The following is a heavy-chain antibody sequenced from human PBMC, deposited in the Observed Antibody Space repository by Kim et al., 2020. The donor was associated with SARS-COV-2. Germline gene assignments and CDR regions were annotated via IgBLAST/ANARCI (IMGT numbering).Heavy chain of an antibody. CDR1: GGSISSYY. CDR3: ARATVTTETYYYYYYYGMDV. V-gene: IGHV4-59*13. CDR2: IYYSGST. Sequence: SETLSLTCTVSGGSISSYYWSWIRQPPGKGLEWIGYIYYSGSTNYNPSLKSRVTISVDTSKNQFSLKLSSVTAADTAVYYCARATVTTETYYYYYYYGMDVWGQGTTVTVSS. J-gene: IGHJ6*02. D-gene: IGHD4-17*01.